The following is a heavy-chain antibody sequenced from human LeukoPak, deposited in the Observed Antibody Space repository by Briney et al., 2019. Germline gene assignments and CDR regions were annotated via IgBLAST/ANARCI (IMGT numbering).Heavy chain of an antibody. J-gene: IGHJ4*02. CDR2: IIPIFGTA. CDR1: GGTFSSYA. V-gene: IGHV1-69*13. Sequence: GASVKVSCKASGGTFSSYAIGWVRQAPGQGLEWMGGIIPIFGTANYAQKFQGRVTITADESTSTAYMELSSLRSEDTAVYYCARSNGGGSGWYGLFDYWGQGTLVTVSS. D-gene: IGHD6-19*01. CDR3: ARSNGGGSGWYGLFDY.